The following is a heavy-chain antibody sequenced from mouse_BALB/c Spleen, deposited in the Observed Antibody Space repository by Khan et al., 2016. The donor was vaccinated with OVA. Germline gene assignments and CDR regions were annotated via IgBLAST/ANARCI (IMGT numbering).Heavy chain of an antibody. J-gene: IGHJ2*01. CDR1: GDSITSGY. V-gene: IGHV3-8*02. D-gene: IGHD3-1*01. CDR2: ISYSGST. Sequence: EVQLQESGPSLVKPSQTLSLTCSVTGDSITSGYWNWIRKFPGNKLEYMGYISYSGSTYYNPSLKSRISITRDTSKNQYYLQLNSVTTEDTATYXCARSARATYYFDYWGQGTTLTVSS. CDR3: ARSARATYYFDY.